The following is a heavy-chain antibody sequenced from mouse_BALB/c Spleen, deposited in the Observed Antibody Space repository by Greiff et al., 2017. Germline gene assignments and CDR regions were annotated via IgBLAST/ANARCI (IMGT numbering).Heavy chain of an antibody. Sequence: EVMLVESGGGLVKPGGSLKLSCAASGFTFSSYAMSWVRQTPEKRLEWVASISSGGSTYYPDSVKCRFTISRDNARNILYLQMSSLRSEDTAMYYCARGGDYGDWDYWGQGTSVTVSS. V-gene: IGHV5-6-5*01. J-gene: IGHJ4*01. CDR1: GFTFSSYA. D-gene: IGHD2-4*01. CDR3: ARGGDYGDWDY. CDR2: ISSGGST.